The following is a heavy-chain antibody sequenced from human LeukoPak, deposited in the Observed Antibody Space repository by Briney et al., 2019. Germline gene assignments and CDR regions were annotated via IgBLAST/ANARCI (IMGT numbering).Heavy chain of an antibody. D-gene: IGHD5-12*01. CDR1: GDSVSSNSAA. J-gene: IGHJ6*03. Sequence: SQTLSLTCAISGDSVSSNSAAWNWIRQSPSRGLEWLGRTYYRSKWYNDYAVSVKSRITINPDTSKNQFSLQLNSVTPEDTAVYYCARELVATITGDYYYYYMDVWGKGTTVTDSS. CDR2: TYYRSKWYN. CDR3: ARELVATITGDYYYYYMDV. V-gene: IGHV6-1*01.